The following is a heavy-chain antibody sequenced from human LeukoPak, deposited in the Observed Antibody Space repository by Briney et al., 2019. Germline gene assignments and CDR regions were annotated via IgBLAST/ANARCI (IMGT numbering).Heavy chain of an antibody. CDR1: GYTFSNYG. J-gene: IGHJ4*01. Sequence: ASVKVSCKTSGYTFSNYGISWVRQAPGQGLEWMGWITAYNGNRLYAQRFQGRVTLTTDTSTSTSYMELRSLEYDDTAIYYCARDNDKVVDHWGQGTLVTVSS. V-gene: IGHV1-18*01. D-gene: IGHD1-1*01. CDR2: ITAYNGNR. CDR3: ARDNDKVVDH.